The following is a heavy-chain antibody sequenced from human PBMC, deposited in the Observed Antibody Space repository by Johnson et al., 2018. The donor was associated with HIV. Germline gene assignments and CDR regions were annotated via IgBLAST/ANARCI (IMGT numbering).Heavy chain of an antibody. Sequence: VQLVESGGGLVQPGGSLRLSCAASGFTVSSNYMSWVRQAPGKGLEWVSVIYSGGSTYYAESVKGRFTISRDNFKNTLYLQMNSLRAEDTAVYFCARVRRQLVRLSAFDIWGQGTLVTVSS. J-gene: IGHJ3*02. CDR1: GFTVSSNY. CDR3: ARVRRQLVRLSAFDI. V-gene: IGHV3-66*01. CDR2: IYSGGST. D-gene: IGHD6-6*01.